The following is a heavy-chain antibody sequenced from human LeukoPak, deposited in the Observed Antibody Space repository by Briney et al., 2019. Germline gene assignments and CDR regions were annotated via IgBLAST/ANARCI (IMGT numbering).Heavy chain of an antibody. Sequence: ASVRVSCKASGYTFTDHYMHWVRQAPGQGLEWMGIINPSGGSTSYAQKFQGRVTMTRDMSTGTVYMELSSLRSEDTAVYYCARVSGYSGYDSDYWGQGTLVTVSS. D-gene: IGHD5-12*01. CDR1: GYTFTDHY. V-gene: IGHV1-46*01. J-gene: IGHJ4*02. CDR2: INPSGGST. CDR3: ARVSGYSGYDSDY.